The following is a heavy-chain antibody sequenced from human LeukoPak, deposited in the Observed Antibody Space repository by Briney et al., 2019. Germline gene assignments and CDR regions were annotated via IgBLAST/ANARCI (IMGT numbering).Heavy chain of an antibody. CDR2: MNPNSGNT. Sequence: ASVKVSCKASGYTFTSYDINWVRQATGQGLEWMRWMNPNSGNTGYAQKFQGRVTMTRYTSISTAYMELSSLRSEDTAVYYCARLYSSSHWGWFDPWGQGTLVTVSS. CDR3: ARLYSSSHWGWFDP. V-gene: IGHV1-8*01. J-gene: IGHJ5*02. CDR1: GYTFTSYD. D-gene: IGHD6-13*01.